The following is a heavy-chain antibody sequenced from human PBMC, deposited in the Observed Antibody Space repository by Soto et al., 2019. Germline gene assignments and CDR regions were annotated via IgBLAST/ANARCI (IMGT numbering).Heavy chain of an antibody. CDR1: GGSISSYY. Sequence: QVQLQESGPGLVKPSETLSLTCTVSGGSISSYYWSWIRQPPGNGLEWIGYIYYSGSTNYNPSLKSRVTISVDTSKNQLSLKLSSVTAADTAVYYCARRGLTHGYYYGMDVWGQGTTVTVSS. CDR2: IYYSGST. CDR3: ARRGLTHGYYYGMDV. J-gene: IGHJ6*02. V-gene: IGHV4-59*08.